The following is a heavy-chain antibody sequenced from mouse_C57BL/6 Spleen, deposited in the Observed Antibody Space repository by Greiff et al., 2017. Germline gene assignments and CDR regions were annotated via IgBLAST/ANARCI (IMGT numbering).Heavy chain of an antibody. Sequence: EVKLVESGGGLVKPGGSLKLSCAASGFTFSDYGMHWVRQAPEKGLEWVAYISSGSSTIYYADTVKGRFTISRDNAKNTLFLQMTSLRSEDTAMYYCARGDYGSSGFDYWGQGTTLTVSS. CDR1: GFTFSDYG. V-gene: IGHV5-17*01. D-gene: IGHD1-1*01. CDR3: ARGDYGSSGFDY. CDR2: ISSGSSTI. J-gene: IGHJ2*01.